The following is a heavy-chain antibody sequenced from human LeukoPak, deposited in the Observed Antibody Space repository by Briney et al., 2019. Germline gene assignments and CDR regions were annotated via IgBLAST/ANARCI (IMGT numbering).Heavy chain of an antibody. CDR2: IYYSGST. J-gene: IGHJ3*02. Sequence: PSQTLSLTCTVSGGSISSGDYYWSWIRQSPGKGLEWIGYIYYSGSTYYNPSPKSRVTISVDTSKNQFSLNLSSVTAADTAVYYCARETSPYYYDSSGTVAAFDIWGQGTMVTVSS. V-gene: IGHV4-30-4*01. CDR1: GGSISSGDYY. CDR3: ARETSPYYYDSSGTVAAFDI. D-gene: IGHD3-22*01.